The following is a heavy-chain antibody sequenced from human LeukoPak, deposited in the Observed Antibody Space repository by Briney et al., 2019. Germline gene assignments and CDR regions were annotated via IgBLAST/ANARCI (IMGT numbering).Heavy chain of an antibody. CDR2: IIPILGIA. CDR1: GGTFSSYA. D-gene: IGHD6-6*01. CDR3: ARDCSSSSGSWFDP. J-gene: IGHJ5*02. Sequence: GASVKVSCKASGGTFSSYAISWVRQAPGQGLEWMGRIIPILGIANYAQKFQGRVTMTRDTSTSTVYMELSSLRSEDTAVYYCARDCSSSSGSWFDPWGQGTLVTVSS. V-gene: IGHV1-69*04.